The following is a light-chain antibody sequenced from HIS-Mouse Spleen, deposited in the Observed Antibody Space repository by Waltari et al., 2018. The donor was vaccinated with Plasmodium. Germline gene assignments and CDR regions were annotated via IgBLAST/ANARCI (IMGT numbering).Light chain of an antibody. J-gene: IGLJ2*01. CDR2: EVS. CDR3: SSYAGSNNLV. V-gene: IGLV2-8*01. CDR1: SSGVGGYNY. Sequence: QSALTQPPSASGSPGQSVTISCTGTSSGVGGYNYVSWYQQHPGKAPKLMIYEVSKRPAGVPDRFSGSKSGNTASRTVSGLQAEDEADYYCSSYAGSNNLVFGGGTKLTVL.